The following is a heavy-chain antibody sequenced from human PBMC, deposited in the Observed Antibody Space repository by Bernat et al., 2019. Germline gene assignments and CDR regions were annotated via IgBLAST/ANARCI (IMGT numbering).Heavy chain of an antibody. V-gene: IGHV4-34*01. Sequence: QVQLQQWGAGLLKPSETLSLTCAVYGGSFSGYYWSWIRQPPGKGLEWIGEINNRGSTNYNPSLKSRVTISVDTSKNQFSLKLSSVTAADTAVYYCAPGIAAAEGYWGQGTLVTVSS. J-gene: IGHJ4*02. CDR3: APGIAAAEGY. CDR1: GGSFSGYY. CDR2: INNRGST. D-gene: IGHD6-13*01.